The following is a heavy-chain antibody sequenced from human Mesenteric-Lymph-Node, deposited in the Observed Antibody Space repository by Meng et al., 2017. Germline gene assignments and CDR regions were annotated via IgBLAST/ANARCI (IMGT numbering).Heavy chain of an antibody. J-gene: IGHJ1*01. CDR1: GGSINTSPYY. CDR3: ARGRNGGYYQQYFQH. D-gene: IGHD3-22*01. CDR2: IHSSGST. Sequence: SETLSLTCSVSGGSINTSPYYGAWIRQSPGKGLEWIGSIHSSGSTNYNPSLKSRVTISVDTSKNQFSLKLSSVTAADTAVYYCARGRNGGYYQQYFQHWGQGTLVTVSS. V-gene: IGHV4-39*07.